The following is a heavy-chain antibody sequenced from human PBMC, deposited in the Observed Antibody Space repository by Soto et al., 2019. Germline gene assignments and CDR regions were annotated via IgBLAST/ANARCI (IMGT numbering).Heavy chain of an antibody. CDR1: GFSFSGYA. D-gene: IGHD6-6*01. CDR2: MTATGVSI. J-gene: IGHJ4*02. CDR3: AKDSIPYSSSYDLDH. Sequence: EVQLLESGGGLVQPGGSLRLSCVASGFSFSGYAMSWVRQAPGKGLVCVSSMTATGVSIYYADSVRGRFTISRDNSKNTLYLQMSSLRAEDTARYYCAKDSIPYSSSYDLDHWGRGALVTVSS. V-gene: IGHV3-23*01.